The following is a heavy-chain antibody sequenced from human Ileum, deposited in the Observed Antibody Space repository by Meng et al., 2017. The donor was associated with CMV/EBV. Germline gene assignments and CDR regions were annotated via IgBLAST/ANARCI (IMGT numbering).Heavy chain of an antibody. Sequence: QVQLVQSGSELKKPGASVQISCKASGYTFSRYNINWVRQAPGQWLEWMGYINPKTGNPTDVQGFTGRFVFSLDTSVSTAYLQISSLKAEDTAVYYCATGSVAADGKGYWGQGTLVTVSS. CDR2: INPKTGNP. V-gene: IGHV7-4-1*02. D-gene: IGHD6-13*01. CDR1: GYTFSRYN. J-gene: IGHJ4*02. CDR3: ATGSVAADGKGY.